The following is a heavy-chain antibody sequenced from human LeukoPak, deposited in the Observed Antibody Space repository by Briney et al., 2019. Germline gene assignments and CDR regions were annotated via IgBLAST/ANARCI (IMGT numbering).Heavy chain of an antibody. CDR2: IYYSGST. CDR3: ARDHAFLVPGVVPAAIPPKREYYYYYMDV. CDR1: GGSISSSSYY. V-gene: IGHV4-39*07. J-gene: IGHJ6*03. Sequence: SETLSLTCTVSGGSISSSSYYWGWIRQPPGKGLEWIGSIYYSGSTYYNPSLKSRVTISVDTSKNQFSLKLSSVTAADTAVYYCARDHAFLVPGVVPAAIPPKREYYYYYMDVWGKGTTVTVSS. D-gene: IGHD2-2*02.